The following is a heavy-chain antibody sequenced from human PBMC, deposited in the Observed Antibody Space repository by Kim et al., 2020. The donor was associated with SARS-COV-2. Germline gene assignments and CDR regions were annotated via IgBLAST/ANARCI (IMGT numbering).Heavy chain of an antibody. V-gene: IGHV3-30*18. D-gene: IGHD3-16*02. J-gene: IGHJ4*02. CDR1: GFTFTNYG. Sequence: GGSLRLSCAASGFTFTNYGIHWVRQAPGKGLEWVASILHDGTNKYYAESVKGRFTISKDNSKNTLYLQMNSLRGEDTAVYYCAKQGYETSVVTSYLDHWGKGNRVAVSS. CDR3: AKQGYETSVVTSYLDH. CDR2: ILHDGTNK.